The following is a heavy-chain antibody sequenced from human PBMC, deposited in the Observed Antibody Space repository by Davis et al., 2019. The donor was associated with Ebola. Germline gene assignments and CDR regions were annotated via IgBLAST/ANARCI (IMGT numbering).Heavy chain of an antibody. CDR3: AKEAGSYWYYYGMDV. D-gene: IGHD1-26*01. J-gene: IGHJ6*02. CDR1: GFTFSGSA. V-gene: IGHV3-30*02. CDR2: IWYDGSNK. Sequence: PGGSLRLSCAASGFTFSGSAMHWVRQAPGKGLEWVAVIWYDGSNKYYADSVKGRFTISRDNSKNTLYLQMNSLRAEDTAVYYCAKEAGSYWYYYGMDVWGQGTTVTVSS.